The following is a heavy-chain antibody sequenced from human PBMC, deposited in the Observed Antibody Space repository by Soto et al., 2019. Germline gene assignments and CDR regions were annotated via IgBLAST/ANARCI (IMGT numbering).Heavy chain of an antibody. CDR3: ARVAADYGDHEPYYFDY. J-gene: IGHJ4*02. Sequence: LEIMSLTCAVYGGTFGGYGWSWISQPPGKGLEWIGEINHSGSTNYNPSLKSRVTISVDTSKNQFSLKLSSVTVADTAVYYCARVAADYGDHEPYYFDYWGQGTLVTVSS. CDR1: GGTFGGYG. D-gene: IGHD4-17*01. V-gene: IGHV4-34*01. CDR2: INHSGST.